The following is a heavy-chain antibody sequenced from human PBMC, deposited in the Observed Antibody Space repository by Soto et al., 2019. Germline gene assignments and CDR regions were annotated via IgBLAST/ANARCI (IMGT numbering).Heavy chain of an antibody. CDR1: GGTFNKYA. D-gene: IGHD3-22*01. V-gene: IGHV1-69*13. CDR2: IVPLFGTA. J-gene: IGHJ4*02. CDR3: ARQFDYETSGYYYAY. Sequence: SVKVSCKAAGGTFNKYAIDWVRQVPGQGLEWMGGIVPLFGTANYAQKFQGRVTITADEATNTAYTELRSLRSEDTAVYYCARQFDYETSGYYYAYWGQGTLV.